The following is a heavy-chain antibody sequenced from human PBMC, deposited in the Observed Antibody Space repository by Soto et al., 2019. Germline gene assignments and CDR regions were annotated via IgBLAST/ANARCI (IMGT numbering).Heavy chain of an antibody. CDR1: GFTFNSYA. CDR3: AICSGTPCLQNGIDV. J-gene: IGHJ6*02. CDR2: INAGADTT. Sequence: GRSLRLSCVASGFTFNSYAMSWVRQAPGKGLDWVSSINAGADTTAYVDSVQGRFTISRDYSQNTLYLQMSSLRAGDTAVYYCAICSGTPCLQNGIDVWGPGTLVTGS. V-gene: IGHV3-23*01. D-gene: IGHD1-26*01.